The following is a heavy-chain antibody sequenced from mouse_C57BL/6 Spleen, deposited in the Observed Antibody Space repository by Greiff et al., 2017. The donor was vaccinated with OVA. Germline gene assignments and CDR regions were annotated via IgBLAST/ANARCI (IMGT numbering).Heavy chain of an antibody. CDR3: AQVPPLYAMDY. D-gene: IGHD6-1*01. CDR1: GYSITSGYY. CDR2: ISYDGSN. V-gene: IGHV3-6*01. Sequence: EVQLQESGPGLVKPSQSLSLTCSVTGYSITSGYYWNWIRQFPGKKLEWMGYISYDGSNNYNPSLKNRISITRDTSKNQFFLKLNSVTTEDTATYYCAQVPPLYAMDYWGQGTSVTVSS. J-gene: IGHJ4*01.